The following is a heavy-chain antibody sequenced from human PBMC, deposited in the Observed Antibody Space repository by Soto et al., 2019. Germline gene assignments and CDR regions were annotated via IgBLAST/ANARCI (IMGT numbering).Heavy chain of an antibody. V-gene: IGHV3-30*03. D-gene: IGHD1-26*01. J-gene: IGHJ4*02. CDR1: GFTFSSYG. Sequence: GGSLRLSCAASGFTFSSYGMHWVRQAPGKGLEWVAVISYDGRDKYYPDSVKGRFTISRGNSKNTLYLQMNSLRAEDTAVYYCARSAGGSYPQYDYWGQGTLVTVSS. CDR2: ISYDGRDK. CDR3: ARSAGGSYPQYDY.